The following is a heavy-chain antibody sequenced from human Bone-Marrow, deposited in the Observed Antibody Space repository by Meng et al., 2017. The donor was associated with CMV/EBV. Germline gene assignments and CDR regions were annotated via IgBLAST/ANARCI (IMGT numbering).Heavy chain of an antibody. D-gene: IGHD6-19*01. CDR3: AKEGSGYSSGWYLPDYYYYYGMDV. J-gene: IGHJ6*02. CDR2: IWYDGSNK. Sequence: GESLKISCAASGFTFSSYGMHWVRQAPGKGLEWVAVIWYDGSNKYYADSVKGRFTISRDNSKNTLYLQMNSLRAEDTAVYYCAKEGSGYSSGWYLPDYYYYYGMDVWGQGTTVTFYS. CDR1: GFTFSSYG. V-gene: IGHV3-33*06.